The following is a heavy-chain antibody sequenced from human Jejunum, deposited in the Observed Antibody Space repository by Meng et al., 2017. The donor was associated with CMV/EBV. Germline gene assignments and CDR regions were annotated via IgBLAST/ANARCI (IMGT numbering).Heavy chain of an antibody. J-gene: IGHJ5*02. Sequence: AASGFTFNNYVMTWVRQAPGKGLEWVSAINGGGDRTYYADSVKGRFTISRDNSKDTLFLQMGSLRVEDTAIYFCAKGAAAGKLDWFDPWGQGTLVTVSS. D-gene: IGHD6-13*01. CDR3: AKGAAAGKLDWFDP. CDR2: INGGGDRT. V-gene: IGHV3-23*01. CDR1: GFTFNNYV.